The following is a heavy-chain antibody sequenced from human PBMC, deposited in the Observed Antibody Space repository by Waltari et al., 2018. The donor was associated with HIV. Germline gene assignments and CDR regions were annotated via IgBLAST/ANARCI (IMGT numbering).Heavy chain of an antibody. CDR1: GYIFSGYY. CDR2: ISPNTGGT. CDR3: ARVSRRDGSRLFDY. Sequence: QVQLVQSGAEVKKPGASVKVSCTTSGYIFSGYYIHWVRQAPGQGLEWMGWISPNTGGTRFAQGFQGRVTVTRNTSETTVYMEVSGLTSDDTAIYDCARVSRRDGSRLFDYWGPGTLVTVSS. J-gene: IGHJ4*02. D-gene: IGHD6-25*01. V-gene: IGHV1-2*02.